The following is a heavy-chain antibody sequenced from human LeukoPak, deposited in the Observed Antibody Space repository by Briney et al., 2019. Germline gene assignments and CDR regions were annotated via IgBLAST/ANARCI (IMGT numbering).Heavy chain of an antibody. J-gene: IGHJ5*02. CDR1: GGSISTYY. CDR2: IYYTGST. D-gene: IGHD5-12*01. Sequence: SETLSLTCTVSGGSISTYYWSWIRQPPGKGLEWIGYIYYTGSTNYNPSLKSRVTISVDTSKNKFSLKLSSVTAADTAVYYCARVEDSGYDYRGRFDPWGQGTLVTVSS. V-gene: IGHV4-59*12. CDR3: ARVEDSGYDYRGRFDP.